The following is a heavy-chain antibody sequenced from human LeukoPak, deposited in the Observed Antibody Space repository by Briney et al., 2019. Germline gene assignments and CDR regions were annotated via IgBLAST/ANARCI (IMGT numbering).Heavy chain of an antibody. V-gene: IGHV3-53*05. CDR3: ARDRHSSGYYPHFDC. Sequence: AGGSLRLSCAASGFTVSSNYMSWVRQAPGKGLEWVSVIYSGGSTYYADSVKGRFTISRDNSKNTLYLQMNSLRAEDTALYYCARDRHSSGYYPHFDCWGQGTLVTVSS. D-gene: IGHD3-22*01. CDR1: GFTVSSNY. J-gene: IGHJ4*02. CDR2: IYSGGST.